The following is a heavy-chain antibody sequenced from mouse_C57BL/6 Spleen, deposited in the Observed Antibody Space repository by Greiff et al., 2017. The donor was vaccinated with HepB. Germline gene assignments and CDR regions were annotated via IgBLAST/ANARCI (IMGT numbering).Heavy chain of an antibody. V-gene: IGHV1-52*01. D-gene: IGHD2-4*01. Sequence: QVQLKQPGAELVRPGSSVKLSCKASGYTFTSYWMHWVKQRPIQGLEWIGNIDPSDSETHYNQKFKDKATLTVDKSSSTAYMQLSSLTSEDSAVYYCARDPYYDYDEGTDYYAMDYWGQGTSVTVSS. CDR2: IDPSDSET. CDR3: ARDPYYDYDEGTDYYAMDY. CDR1: GYTFTSYW. J-gene: IGHJ4*01.